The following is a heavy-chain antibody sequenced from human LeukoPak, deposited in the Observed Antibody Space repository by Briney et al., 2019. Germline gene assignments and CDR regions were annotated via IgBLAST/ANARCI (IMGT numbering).Heavy chain of an antibody. V-gene: IGHV3-53*05. CDR2: IYSGGST. CDR1: GFTVSSDY. Sequence: GGSLRLSCAASGFTVSSDYMSWVRQAPGKGLEWVSVIYSGGSTYYADSVKGRFTISRDKPKNTVYLQMNSLRFEDTAMYYCARNWFDPWGQGTLVTVSS. J-gene: IGHJ5*02. CDR3: ARNWFDP.